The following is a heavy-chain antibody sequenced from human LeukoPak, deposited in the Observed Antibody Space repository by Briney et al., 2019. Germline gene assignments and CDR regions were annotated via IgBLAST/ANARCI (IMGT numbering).Heavy chain of an antibody. CDR1: GFTFSDYY. J-gene: IGHJ6*02. CDR2: ISSSSSYI. Sequence: GGSLRLSCAASGFTFSDYYMSWIRQAPGKGLEWVSSISSSSSYIYYADSVKGRFTISRDNAKNSLYLQMNSLRAEDTAVYYCARGLYSGYDSRNLDYYYYYYGMDVWGQGTTVTVSS. D-gene: IGHD5-12*01. CDR3: ARGLYSGYDSRNLDYYYYYYGMDV. V-gene: IGHV3-11*06.